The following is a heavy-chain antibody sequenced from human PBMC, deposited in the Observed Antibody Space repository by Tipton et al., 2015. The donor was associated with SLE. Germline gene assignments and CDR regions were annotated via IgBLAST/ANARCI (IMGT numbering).Heavy chain of an antibody. J-gene: IGHJ3*02. V-gene: IGHV3-21*01. CDR2: ISSSSSYI. D-gene: IGHD5-12*01. CDR1: GFTFSSYS. CDR3: ARGGAFDI. Sequence: TLSLTCAASGFTFSSYSMNWVRQAPGKGLEWVSSISSSSSYIYYADSVKGRFTISRDNAKNSLYLQMNSLRAEDTAVYYCARGGAFDIWGQGTMVTVSS.